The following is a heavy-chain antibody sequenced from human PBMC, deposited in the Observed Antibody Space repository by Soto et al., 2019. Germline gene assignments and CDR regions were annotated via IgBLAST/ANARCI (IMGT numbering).Heavy chain of an antibody. CDR2: INAGNGNT. CDR1: GCTFTSYA. CDR3: ARCIAARYYYYYGMDV. Sequence: ASVKVSCKASGCTFTSYAMHWVRQAPGQRLEWMGWINAGNGNTKYSQKFQGRVTITRDTSASTAYMELSSLRSEDTAVYYCARCIAARYYYYYGMDVWGQGTTVTVSS. D-gene: IGHD6-6*01. V-gene: IGHV1-3*01. J-gene: IGHJ6*02.